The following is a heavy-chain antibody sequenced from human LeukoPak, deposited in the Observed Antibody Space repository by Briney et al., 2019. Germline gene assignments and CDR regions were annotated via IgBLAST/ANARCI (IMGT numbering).Heavy chain of an antibody. D-gene: IGHD3-16*02. Sequence: ASVKVSCKASGYTFTGYYMHWVRQAPGRGLEWMGRINPNSGGTNYAQKFQGRVTMTRDTSISTAYMELSRLRSDDTAVYYCARPSSRYDYVWGSYRFPLDYWGQGTLVTVSS. CDR1: GYTFTGYY. CDR2: INPNSGGT. CDR3: ARPSSRYDYVWGSYRFPLDY. J-gene: IGHJ4*02. V-gene: IGHV1-2*06.